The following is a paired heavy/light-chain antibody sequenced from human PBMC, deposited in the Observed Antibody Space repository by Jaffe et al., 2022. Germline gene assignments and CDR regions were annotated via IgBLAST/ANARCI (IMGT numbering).Heavy chain of an antibody. Sequence: QLQLQESGPGLVKPSETLSLNCNVSGGSITSGNYYWDWIRQSPGKGLEWIGNIYYSGNTYYNPSLKGRLTISVDTSKKQFSLKLTSVTAADTAVYFCARSGHLRGGGGFGVWGRGTMVTVSS. J-gene: IGHJ3*01. V-gene: IGHV4-39*01. CDR2: IYYSGNT. CDR1: GGSITSGNYY. CDR3: ARSGHLRGGGGFGV. D-gene: IGHD2-15*01.
Light chain of an antibody. CDR2: AAS. V-gene: IGKV1-6*01. Sequence: AIQMTQSPSSLSTSVGDRVTITCRASQDIRNDLGWYQQKPGKAPKLLIYAASTLQGGVPSRFSGSGSGTDFTLTISSLQPEDFATYYCLQDHKLPYTFGQGTKLEIK. CDR1: QDIRND. J-gene: IGKJ2*01. CDR3: LQDHKLPYT.